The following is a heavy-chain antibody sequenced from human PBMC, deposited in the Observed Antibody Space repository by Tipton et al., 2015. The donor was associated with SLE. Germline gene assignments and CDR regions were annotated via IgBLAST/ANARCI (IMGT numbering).Heavy chain of an antibody. CDR2: IGPGSKTR. CDR1: GFTFSDYY. Sequence: SLRLSCTASGFTFSDYYMSWIRQAPGKGLEWISFIGPGSKTRWSTDSVKGRFTISRDNAENSLYLQMSDVRAEDTAMYYCAGDDYASGITWGQGTLVTVSS. D-gene: IGHD3-10*01. CDR3: AGDDYASGIT. V-gene: IGHV3-11*01. J-gene: IGHJ5*01.